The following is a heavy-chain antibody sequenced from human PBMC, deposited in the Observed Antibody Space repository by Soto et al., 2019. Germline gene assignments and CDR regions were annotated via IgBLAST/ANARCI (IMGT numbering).Heavy chain of an antibody. V-gene: IGHV1-3*05. CDR2: INAGNGNT. J-gene: IGHJ4*02. D-gene: IGHD6-19*01. Sequence: QVQLVQSGAEEKKPGASVKVSCKASGYTFTGYAMHWVHQAPGQRLEWMGWINAGNGNTKYSQKFQGRVTITRDTSASTAYMELSSVRSEDTAVYYCARAVAVPADFDYWGQGTLVTVSS. CDR1: GYTFTGYA. CDR3: ARAVAVPADFDY.